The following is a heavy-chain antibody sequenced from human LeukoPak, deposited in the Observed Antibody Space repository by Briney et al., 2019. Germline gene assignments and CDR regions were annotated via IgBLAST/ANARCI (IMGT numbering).Heavy chain of an antibody. J-gene: IGHJ5*01. CDR3: ARGGSGGIVTNVLDS. V-gene: IGHV1-2*02. CDR1: GYTFTGDY. Sequence: GASVKGSCKASGYTFTGDYMHWGRQAPGQGLEWIAWINPNSGGTNYAQKFQGRVTMTRDTSISTAYMELSRLTSDDTAVYYCARGGSGGIVTNVLDSWGQGTLVTVSS. D-gene: IGHD2/OR15-2a*01. CDR2: INPNSGGT.